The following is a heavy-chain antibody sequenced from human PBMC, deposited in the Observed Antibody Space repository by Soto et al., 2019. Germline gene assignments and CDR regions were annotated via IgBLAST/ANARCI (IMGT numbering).Heavy chain of an antibody. V-gene: IGHV3-33*01. CDR2: IWYDGINK. D-gene: IGHD3-9*01. CDR3: ARDRAVLRYFDWLSLVPSYGMDV. Sequence: PGGSLRLSCAASGFTFSSYGMHWVRQAPGKGLEWVAVIWYDGINKYYADSVKGRFTISRDNSKNTLYLQMNSLRAEDTAVYYCARDRAVLRYFDWLSLVPSYGMDVWGQGTTVTVSS. J-gene: IGHJ6*02. CDR1: GFTFSSYG.